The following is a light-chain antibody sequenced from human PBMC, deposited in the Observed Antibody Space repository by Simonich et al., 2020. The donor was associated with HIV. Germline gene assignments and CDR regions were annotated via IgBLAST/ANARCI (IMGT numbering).Light chain of an antibody. V-gene: IGKV1-NL1*01. J-gene: IGKJ3*01. CDR3: QQYYYTPLFT. CDR1: QDISSA. CDR2: SAS. Sequence: IQLTQSPSSLSASVGDRVTITCRASQDISSALAWYQQKPGKAPKLLLYSASRLESCVPSRFSGSGSGTDYTLTISSLQPEDFATYYCQQYYYTPLFTFGPGTKVDIK.